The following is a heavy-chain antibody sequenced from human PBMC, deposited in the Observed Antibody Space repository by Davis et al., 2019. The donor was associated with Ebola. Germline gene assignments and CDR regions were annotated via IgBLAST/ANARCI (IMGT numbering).Heavy chain of an antibody. Sequence: SETLSLTCTVSGGSISGYYWSWIRQPPGKGLEWIGYIYYSGSTNYNPSLKSRVTISVDTSKNQFSLKLSSVTAADTAMYYCTRGLYSGAFDIWGQGTMVTVSP. CDR2: IYYSGST. CDR1: GGSISGYY. D-gene: IGHD2-15*01. V-gene: IGHV4-59*01. CDR3: TRGLYSGAFDI. J-gene: IGHJ3*02.